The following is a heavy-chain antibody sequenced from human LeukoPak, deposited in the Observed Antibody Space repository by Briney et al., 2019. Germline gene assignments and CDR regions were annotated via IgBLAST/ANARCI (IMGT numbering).Heavy chain of an antibody. CDR2: ISYDGGNK. CDR3: ARDRRAPYYDFRSGYIDHYYMDV. D-gene: IGHD3-3*01. CDR1: GFTFSRSA. Sequence: PGGSLRLSCAASGFTFSRSAMHWVRQAPGKGLEWVAIISYDGGNKYYADSVKGRFTISRGNSKNTLYLQMNSLRAEDTAVYYCARDRRAPYYDFRSGYIDHYYMDVWGKGTTVTVSS. J-gene: IGHJ6*03. V-gene: IGHV3-30*04.